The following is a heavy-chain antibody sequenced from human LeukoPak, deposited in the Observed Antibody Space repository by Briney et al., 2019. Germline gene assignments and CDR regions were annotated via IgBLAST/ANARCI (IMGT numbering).Heavy chain of an antibody. CDR2: ISASGGNT. CDR1: GFNFSNYW. V-gene: IGHV3-23*01. Sequence: PGGSLRLSCVVSGFNFSNYWMNWVRQAPGKGLEWVSAISASGGNTYYADSVKGRFTISRDNSGITLYLQLISLRAKDTAVYYCAKHWGTTATTRYSDLWGRGTLVTVSS. CDR3: AKHWGTTATTRYSDL. D-gene: IGHD4-17*01. J-gene: IGHJ2*01.